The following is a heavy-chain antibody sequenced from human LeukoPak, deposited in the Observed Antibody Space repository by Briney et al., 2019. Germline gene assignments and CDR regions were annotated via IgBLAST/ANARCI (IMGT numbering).Heavy chain of an antibody. CDR1: GFTFSSYG. CDR3: ARERIILNDWLLWTVDY. J-gene: IGHJ4*02. CDR2: IWYDGSNK. D-gene: IGHD3-9*01. Sequence: GGSLRLSCAASGFTFSSYGMHWVRQAPGKGLEWVAVIWYDGSNKYYADSVKGRFTISRDNSKNTLYLQMDSLRAEDTAVYYCARERIILNDWLLWTVDYWGQGTLVTVSS. V-gene: IGHV3-33*01.